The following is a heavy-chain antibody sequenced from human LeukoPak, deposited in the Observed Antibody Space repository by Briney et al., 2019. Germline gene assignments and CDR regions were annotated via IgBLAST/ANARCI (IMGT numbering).Heavy chain of an antibody. V-gene: IGHV4-34*01. D-gene: IGHD6-13*01. CDR2: INHSGST. Sequence: SETLSLTCAVYGGSFSGYYWSWIRQPPGKGLEWIGEINHSGSTNYNPSLKSRVTISVDTSKNQFSLKLSSVTAADTAVYYCARGGGSSRGRLNYWGQGTLVTVSS. CDR3: ARGGGSSRGRLNY. J-gene: IGHJ4*02. CDR1: GGSFSGYY.